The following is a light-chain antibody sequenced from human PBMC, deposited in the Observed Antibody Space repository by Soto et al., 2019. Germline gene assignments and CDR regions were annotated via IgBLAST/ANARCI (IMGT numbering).Light chain of an antibody. CDR1: QSVSSSY. Sequence: EIVLTQSPGTLSLSPGERATLSCRASQSVSSSYLAWYQQKPGQAPRLLIYGASSRATGIPDRFSGSGSRTDFTLTISRLEPEDFAVYYSQQYGSSPMYTFGQGTKLEIK. V-gene: IGKV3-20*01. CDR3: QQYGSSPMYT. CDR2: GAS. J-gene: IGKJ2*01.